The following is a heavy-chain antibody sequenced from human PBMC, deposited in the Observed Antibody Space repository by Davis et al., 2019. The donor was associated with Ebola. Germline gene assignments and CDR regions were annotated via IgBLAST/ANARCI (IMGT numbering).Heavy chain of an antibody. V-gene: IGHV1-18*04. D-gene: IGHD3-3*01. CDR2: ISAYNGNT. CDR3: ARVLPTIFGVVSDYMDV. CDR1: GYTFTSYG. Sequence: ASVKVSCKASGYTFTSYGISWVRQAPGQGLEWMGWISAYNGNTNYAQKLQGRVTMTTDTSTSTAYMELRSLRSDDTAVYYCARVLPTIFGVVSDYMDVWGKGTTVTVSS. J-gene: IGHJ6*03.